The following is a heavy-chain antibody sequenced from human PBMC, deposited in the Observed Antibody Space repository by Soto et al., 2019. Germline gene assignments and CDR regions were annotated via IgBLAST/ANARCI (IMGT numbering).Heavy chain of an antibody. CDR1: GFTFSSYA. Sequence: QVQLVESGGGVVQPGRSLRLSCAASGFTFSSYAMHWVRQAPGKGLEWVAVISYDGSNKYYADSVKGRFTISRDNSKNLLYLHMNSLIAEDTAVYSCARAYEGDYFYYWGQGTLVTVSS. J-gene: IGHJ4*02. CDR3: ARAYEGDYFYY. D-gene: IGHD3-16*01. CDR2: ISYDGSNK. V-gene: IGHV3-30-3*01.